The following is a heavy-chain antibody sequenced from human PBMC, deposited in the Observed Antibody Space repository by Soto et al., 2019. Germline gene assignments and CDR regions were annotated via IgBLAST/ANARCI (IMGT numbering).Heavy chain of an antibody. CDR2: ISGSGSDI. CDR1: GFRFAGHA. Sequence: EVQLLESGGDLVQPGGSLRLSCAASGFRFAGHAMNWVRQAPGKGLEWVSGISGSGSDIYYAESVKGRFTISRDNSRDRLYLQMNSLRAEDTALYDCAKDRGGYKQHIDYGGQGTLVTVSS. D-gene: IGHD5-12*01. V-gene: IGHV3-23*01. CDR3: AKDRGGYKQHIDY. J-gene: IGHJ4*02.